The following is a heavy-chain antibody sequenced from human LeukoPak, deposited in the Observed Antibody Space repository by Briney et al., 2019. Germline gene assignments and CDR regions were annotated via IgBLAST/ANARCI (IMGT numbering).Heavy chain of an antibody. V-gene: IGHV4-30-4*01. CDR3: ARDRSGIAAD. CDR1: GVSISSGDYY. Sequence: SSQTLSLTCTVSGVSISSGDYYWSWIRQPPGKGLEWIGYIYYSGSTYYNPSLKSRVTMSVDTSKNQFSLKLSSVTAADTAVFYCARDRSGIAADWGQGILVTVSS. J-gene: IGHJ4*02. D-gene: IGHD6-25*01. CDR2: IYYSGST.